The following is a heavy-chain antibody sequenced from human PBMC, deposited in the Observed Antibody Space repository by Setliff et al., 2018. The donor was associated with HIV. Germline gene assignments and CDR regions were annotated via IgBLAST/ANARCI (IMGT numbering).Heavy chain of an antibody. Sequence: GGSLRLSCGASGLIFSDSWMDWVRQAPGKGLEWVATIKKDGREKYYVDSVKGRFTISRDNARTSLYLQMNSLRAEDTAVYFCARGRGESRTNYYMDVWGKGTTVTVSS. V-gene: IGHV3-7*03. CDR2: IKKDGREK. J-gene: IGHJ6*03. CDR1: GLIFSDSW. CDR3: ARGRGESRTNYYMDV.